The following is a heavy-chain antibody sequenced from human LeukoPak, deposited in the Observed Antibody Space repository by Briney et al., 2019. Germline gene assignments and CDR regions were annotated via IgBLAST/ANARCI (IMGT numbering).Heavy chain of an antibody. CDR3: AKDRPNYYDSSGHYYRRNGDY. J-gene: IGHJ4*02. CDR2: ITSSGTGT. V-gene: IGHV3-23*01. Sequence: GGSLRLPCAASGFTFNIYAMSWVRQAPGKGLEWVSSITSSGTGTFYADSVKGRFTISRDNSESTLYLQMNSLRAEDTAVYYCAKDRPNYYDSSGHYYRRNGDYWGQGTLVTVSS. D-gene: IGHD3-22*01. CDR1: GFTFNIYA.